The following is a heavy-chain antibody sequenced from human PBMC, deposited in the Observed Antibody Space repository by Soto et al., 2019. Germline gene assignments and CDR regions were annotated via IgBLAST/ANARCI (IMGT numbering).Heavy chain of an antibody. V-gene: IGHV3-33*01. Sequence: QVQLVESGGGVVQPGRSLRLSCAASGFTFGIYGMHWVRQAPGKGLEWVAVIWYDGSNKYHADSVKGRFTISRDNSKNPVYLQMNSLRAEDTAVYYCARATSGSFDALDMWGQGTMVTVSS. CDR2: IWYDGSNK. D-gene: IGHD1-26*01. CDR1: GFTFGIYG. J-gene: IGHJ3*02. CDR3: ARATSGSFDALDM.